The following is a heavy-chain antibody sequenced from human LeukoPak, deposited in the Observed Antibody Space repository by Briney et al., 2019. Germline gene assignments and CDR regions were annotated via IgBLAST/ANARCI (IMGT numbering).Heavy chain of an antibody. D-gene: IGHD6-19*01. CDR1: GGSFSGYY. CDR2: INHSGNT. J-gene: IGHJ4*02. V-gene: IGHV4-34*01. Sequence: SETLSLTCAVYGGSFSGYYWSWIRQPPGKGLEWIGEINHSGNTNYNPSLKSRVTISVDTSKNQFSLKLSSVTAADTAVYYCARGRIAVAGTRDYFDYWGQGTLVTVSS. CDR3: ARGRIAVAGTRDYFDY.